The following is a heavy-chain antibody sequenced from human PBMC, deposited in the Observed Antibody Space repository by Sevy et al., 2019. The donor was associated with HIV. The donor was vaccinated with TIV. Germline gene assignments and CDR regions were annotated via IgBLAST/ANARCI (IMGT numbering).Heavy chain of an antibody. D-gene: IGHD2-2*02. J-gene: IGHJ6*02. Sequence: GGSLRLSCVASGFTFSRNAMSWVRQAPGKGLEWASGITGSGGSTYYADSVKGRFTISRDNSKNTLYLQMNSLRVEDTAVYYCAKVGYCSSTSCYSIYYGMDVWGQGTTVTVSS. CDR3: AKVGYCSSTSCYSIYYGMDV. V-gene: IGHV3-23*01. CDR1: GFTFSRNA. CDR2: ITGSGGST.